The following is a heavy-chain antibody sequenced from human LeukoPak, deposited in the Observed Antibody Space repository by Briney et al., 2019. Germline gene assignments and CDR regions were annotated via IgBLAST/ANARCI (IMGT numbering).Heavy chain of an antibody. D-gene: IGHD3-22*01. Sequence: ASVKVSCKASGYTFTSYYMHWVRQAPGQGLEWMGIINPSGGSTSYAQKFQGRVTMTRDMSTSTVYMELSSLRSEDTAVYYCARDSDYYDSSGYGDFDYWGQGTLVTVSS. CDR3: ARDSDYYDSSGYGDFDY. CDR1: GYTFTSYY. CDR2: INPSGGST. J-gene: IGHJ4*02. V-gene: IGHV1-46*01.